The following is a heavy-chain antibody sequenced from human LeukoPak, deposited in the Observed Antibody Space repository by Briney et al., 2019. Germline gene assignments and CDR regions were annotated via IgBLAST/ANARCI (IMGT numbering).Heavy chain of an antibody. D-gene: IGHD4-23*01. CDR1: GGSISSYY. V-gene: IGHV4-59*01. CDR2: IYYGGST. J-gene: IGHJ4*02. CDR3: ARYMSGGLVVG. Sequence: SETLSLTCTVSGGSISSYYWSWIRQPPGKGLEWIGYIYYGGSTNYNPSLKSRVTISVDTSKNQFSLKLSSVTAADTAVYYCARYMSGGLVVGWGQGTLVTVSS.